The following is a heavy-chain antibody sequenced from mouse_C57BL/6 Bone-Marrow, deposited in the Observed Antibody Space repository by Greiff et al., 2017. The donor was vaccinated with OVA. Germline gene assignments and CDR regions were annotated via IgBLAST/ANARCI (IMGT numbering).Heavy chain of an antibody. V-gene: IGHV1-69*01. J-gene: IGHJ4*01. Sequence: QVQLQQPGAELVMPGASVKLSCKASGYTFTSYWMHWVKQRPGQGLEWIGEIDPSDSYTNYNQKFKGKSTLTVDKSSSTAYMQLSSLTSEDSAVYYCARKTHYYGSTDYAMDYWGQGTSVTVSS. CDR3: ARKTHYYGSTDYAMDY. CDR1: GYTFTSYW. CDR2: IDPSDSYT. D-gene: IGHD1-1*01.